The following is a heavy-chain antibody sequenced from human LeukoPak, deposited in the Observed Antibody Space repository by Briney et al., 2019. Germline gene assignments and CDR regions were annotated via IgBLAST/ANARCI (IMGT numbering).Heavy chain of an antibody. V-gene: IGHV3-23*01. CDR2: ISGSGGNT. CDR3: AKETFYYGSGSFMGY. D-gene: IGHD3-10*01. CDR1: GFTFSSYA. J-gene: IGHJ4*02. Sequence: GGSLRLSCAASGFTFSSYAMSWVRQAPGKGLEWGSGISGSGGNTYYADSVKGRFTVSRDNSKNTLYLQMNSLRAEDTAVYYCAKETFYYGSGSFMGYWGQGTLVTVSS.